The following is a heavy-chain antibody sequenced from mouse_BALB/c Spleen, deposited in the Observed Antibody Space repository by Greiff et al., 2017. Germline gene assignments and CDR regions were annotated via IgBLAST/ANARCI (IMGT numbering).Heavy chain of an antibody. V-gene: IGHV14-1*02. J-gene: IGHJ3*01. CDR1: GFNIKDYY. CDR2: IDPENGNT. CDR3: ARNGYYSWFAD. Sequence: VQLQQSGAELVRPGALVKLSCKASGFNIKDYYMHWVKQRPEQGLEWIGWIDPENGNTIYDPKFQGKASITADTSSNTAYLQLSSLTSEDTAVYYCARNGYYSWFADWGQGTLVTVSA. D-gene: IGHD2-3*01.